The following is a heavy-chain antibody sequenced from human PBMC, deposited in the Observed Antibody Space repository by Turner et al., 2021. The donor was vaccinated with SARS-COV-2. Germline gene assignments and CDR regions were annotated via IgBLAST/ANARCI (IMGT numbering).Heavy chain of an antibody. V-gene: IGHV3-21*01. CDR1: GFTFSTYN. CDR2: ISRSSSFI. CDR3: ARDLGGYHDFWNGYYTSGFDY. D-gene: IGHD3-3*01. J-gene: IGHJ4*02. Sequence: EVQLVESGGGLVKPGGSLRLSCAASGFTFSTYNMNWVRQDPGKGLEWVSSISRSSSFIYYADSVKGRFTISRDNAKNSLYLQMNSLRAEDTAVYYCARDLGGYHDFWNGYYTSGFDYWGQGTLVTVSS.